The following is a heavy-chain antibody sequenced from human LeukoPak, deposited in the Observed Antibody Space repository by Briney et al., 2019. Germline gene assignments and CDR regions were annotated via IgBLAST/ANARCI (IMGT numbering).Heavy chain of an antibody. J-gene: IGHJ4*02. D-gene: IGHD3-10*01. CDR1: GFTFRRYW. CDR2: ISRRDDYT. Sequence: GGSLRLSCAASGFTFRRYWMSWARQASGKGLEWVSVISRRDDYTYYADSVKGRFTISRDNSKNTLYLQMNTLRAEDTAVYYCANDYRSGSFHDFWGQGTLVTVSS. CDR3: ANDYRSGSFHDF. V-gene: IGHV3-23*01.